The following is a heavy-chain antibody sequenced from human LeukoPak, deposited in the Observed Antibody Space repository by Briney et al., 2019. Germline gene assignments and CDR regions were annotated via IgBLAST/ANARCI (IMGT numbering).Heavy chain of an antibody. CDR1: GYRFTSYW. Sequence: GASLKISCKGSGYRFTSYWIGWVRQMPGEGLEWMGIIYPGDSDTRYSLSFQGQVTISADKSISTAFLQWSSLKASDTAMYYCARRGYYYDTSGYYYGFDYWGQGTLVTVSS. CDR3: ARRGYYYDTSGYYYGFDY. V-gene: IGHV5-51*01. D-gene: IGHD3-22*01. J-gene: IGHJ4*02. CDR2: IYPGDSDT.